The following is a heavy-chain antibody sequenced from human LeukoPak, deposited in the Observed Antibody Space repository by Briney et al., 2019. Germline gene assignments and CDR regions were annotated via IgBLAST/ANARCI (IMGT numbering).Heavy chain of an antibody. CDR3: AKAATYYYDSSGSNFDY. J-gene: IGHJ4*02. CDR2: ISGSGGST. V-gene: IGHV3-23*01. Sequence: GGSLRLSCAASGFTFSSYAMSWVRQAPGKGLEWVSAISGSGGSTYYAGSVKGRFTISRDNSKNTLYLQMNSLRAEDTAVYYCAKAATYYYDSSGSNFDYWGQGTLVTVSS. CDR1: GFTFSSYA. D-gene: IGHD3-22*01.